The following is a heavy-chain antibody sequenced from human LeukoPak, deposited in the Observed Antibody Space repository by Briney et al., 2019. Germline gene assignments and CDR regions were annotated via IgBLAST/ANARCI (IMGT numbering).Heavy chain of an antibody. Sequence: GGSLRLSCAASGFTFSSYAMHWVRQAPGKGLEWVAVISYDGSNKYYADSVKGRFTISRDNSKNTLYLQMNCLRAEDTAVYYCARAEEGSAFDIWGQGTMVTVSS. CDR2: ISYDGSNK. V-gene: IGHV3-30-3*01. J-gene: IGHJ3*02. CDR1: GFTFSSYA. CDR3: ARAEEGSAFDI.